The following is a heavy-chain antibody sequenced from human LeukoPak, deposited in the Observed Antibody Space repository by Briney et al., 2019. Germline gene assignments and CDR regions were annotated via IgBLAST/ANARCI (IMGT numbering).Heavy chain of an antibody. D-gene: IGHD3-10*01. CDR1: GGSISSSSYY. CDR3: ARRQSYYYGSGA. J-gene: IGHJ5*02. Sequence: SETLSLTCTVSGGSISSSSYYWGWIRQPPGKGLEWIGSIYHSGSTNYNPSLKSRVTISVDTSKNQFSLKLSSVTAADTAVYYCARRQSYYYGSGAWGQGTLVTVSS. V-gene: IGHV4-39*07. CDR2: IYHSGST.